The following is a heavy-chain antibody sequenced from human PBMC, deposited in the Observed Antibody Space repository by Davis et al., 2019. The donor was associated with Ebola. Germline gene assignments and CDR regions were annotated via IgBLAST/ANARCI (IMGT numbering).Heavy chain of an antibody. V-gene: IGHV1-18*04. J-gene: IGHJ6*02. CDR1: GYTFTSYG. D-gene: IGHD6-13*01. CDR3: ARDLGSSWEPYYYGMDV. CDR2: INAGNGNT. Sequence: ASVKVSCKASGYTFTSYGISWVRQAPGQGLEWMGWINAGNGNTKYSQKFQGRVTITRDTSASTAYMELSSLRSEDTAVYYCARDLGSSWEPYYYGMDVWGQGTTVTVSS.